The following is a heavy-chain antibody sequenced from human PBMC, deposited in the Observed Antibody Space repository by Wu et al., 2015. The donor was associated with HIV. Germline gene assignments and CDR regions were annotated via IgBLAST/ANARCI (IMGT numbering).Heavy chain of an antibody. Sequence: QVQLVQSGAEVKKPGAPVKVSCKASGYTFTSYYMHWVRQAPGQGLEWMGIINPSGGSTSYAQKFQGRVTMTRDTSTSTVYMELSSLRSEDTAVYYCARDSGNGYSYGSHYFDYWGQGTLVTVSS. CDR3: ARDSGNGYSYGSHYFDY. V-gene: IGHV1-46*01. CDR1: GYTFTSYY. CDR2: INPSGGST. D-gene: IGHD5-18*01. J-gene: IGHJ4*02.